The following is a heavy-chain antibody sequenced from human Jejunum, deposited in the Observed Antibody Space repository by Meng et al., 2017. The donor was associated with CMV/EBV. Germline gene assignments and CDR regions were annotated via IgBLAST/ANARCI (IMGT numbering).Heavy chain of an antibody. D-gene: IGHD4-11*01. CDR1: GFTVTSNS. Sequence: AASGFTVTSNSMTWVRQAPGKGLEWVSGIYRGGNTFYAGSVKGRFTISRDTSKNTLFLQMNSLRADDTAIYYCVTDTTSNTPMDVWGQGTTVTVSS. CDR3: VTDTTSNTPMDV. CDR2: IYRGGNT. J-gene: IGHJ6*02. V-gene: IGHV3-53*01.